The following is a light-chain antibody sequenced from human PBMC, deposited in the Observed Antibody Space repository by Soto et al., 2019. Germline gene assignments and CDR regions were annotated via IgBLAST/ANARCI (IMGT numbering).Light chain of an antibody. J-gene: IGKJ1*01. CDR2: GAS. CDR1: QSVTSSY. Sequence: EIVLTQSPGTLSLSPGERATLSCRASQSVTSSYLAWYQQKPGQAPRLLIYGASRRATDIPDRFSGSGSGTDFTLTISRLEPEDFAVYYCQQYGGSVQTFGQGTKVDIK. CDR3: QQYGGSVQT. V-gene: IGKV3-20*01.